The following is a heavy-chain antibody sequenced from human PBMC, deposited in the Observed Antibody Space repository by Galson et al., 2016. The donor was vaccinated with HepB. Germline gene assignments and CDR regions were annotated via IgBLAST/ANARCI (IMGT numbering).Heavy chain of an antibody. CDR1: GFTFSSYA. D-gene: IGHD6-13*01. J-gene: IGHJ4*02. Sequence: SLRLSCAASGFTFSSYAMHWVRQAPGKGLVWVSRVNSDGGSTAYADLVKGRFTVTRDNAKNMMYLQMNSLRVEDTAIYYCTGSIGATAPFDYWGQGTLVTVSS. CDR3: TGSIGATAPFDY. V-gene: IGHV3-74*01. CDR2: VNSDGGST.